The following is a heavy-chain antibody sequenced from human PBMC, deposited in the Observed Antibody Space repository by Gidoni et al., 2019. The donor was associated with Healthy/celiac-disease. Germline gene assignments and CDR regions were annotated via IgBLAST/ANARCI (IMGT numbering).Heavy chain of an antibody. Sequence: QITLKESGPTLVTPTQTLTLTCTFSGFSLSHSGVGVGWIRQPPGKALEWLARIYWNDDKRYSPSLKSRLTITKDTSKNQVVLTMPNMDPVDTATYYCAHRVYYGGNSGGFDYWGQGTLVTVSS. CDR3: AHRVYYGGNSGGFDY. V-gene: IGHV2-5*01. J-gene: IGHJ4*02. CDR2: IYWNDDK. CDR1: GFSLSHSGVG. D-gene: IGHD4-17*01.